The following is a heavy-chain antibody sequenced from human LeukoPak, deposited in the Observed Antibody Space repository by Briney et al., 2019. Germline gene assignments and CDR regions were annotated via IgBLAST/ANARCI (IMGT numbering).Heavy chain of an antibody. D-gene: IGHD6-19*01. J-gene: IGHJ4*02. CDR2: ISSSSTYI. Sequence: GGSLRLSCAASGFTFSDYSMNWVRQAPGKGLEWVSSISSSSTYIYHADSVKGRFTISGDNAKNSLSLQMNSLRAEDTAVYYCARGLAVAGTSYYFDSWGQGTLLTVSS. CDR1: GFTFSDYS. V-gene: IGHV3-21*01. CDR3: ARGLAVAGTSYYFDS.